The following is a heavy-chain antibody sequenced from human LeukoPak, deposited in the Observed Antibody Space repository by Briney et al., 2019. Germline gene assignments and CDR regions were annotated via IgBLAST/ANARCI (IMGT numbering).Heavy chain of an antibody. J-gene: IGHJ4*02. V-gene: IGHV3-23*01. CDR2: ISGSGGST. CDR3: AKDFDWLPHQYYFDY. Sequence: PGGSLRLSCAASGFTFSSYAMSWVRQAPGKGLEWVSAISGSGGSTYYADSVKGRFTISRDNSKNTLYLQMNSLRAEDTVVYYCAKDFDWLPHQYYFDYWGQGTLVTVSS. CDR1: GFTFSSYA. D-gene: IGHD3-9*01.